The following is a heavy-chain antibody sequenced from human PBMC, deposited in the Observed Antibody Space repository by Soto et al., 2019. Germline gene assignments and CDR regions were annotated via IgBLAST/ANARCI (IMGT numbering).Heavy chain of an antibody. Sequence: GAPVKVSCKASGYTFTSYGISWVRQAPGQGLEWMGWISAYNGNTNYAQKLQGRVIMSVDTSKNQFSLKMTSVTAADTAVYYCARDSGSSWYEFGDYGMDVWGQGITV. CDR3: ARDSGSSWYEFGDYGMDV. J-gene: IGHJ6*02. CDR2: ISAYNGNT. D-gene: IGHD6-13*01. V-gene: IGHV1-18*04. CDR1: GYTFTSYG.